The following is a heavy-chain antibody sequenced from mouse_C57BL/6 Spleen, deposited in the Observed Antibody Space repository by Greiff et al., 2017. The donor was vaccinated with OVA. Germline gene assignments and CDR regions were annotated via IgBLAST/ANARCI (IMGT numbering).Heavy chain of an antibody. V-gene: IGHV1-55*01. CDR2: IYPGSGST. CDR3: AREYYYAMDY. J-gene: IGHJ4*01. CDR1: GYTFTSYW. Sequence: QVQLKESGAELVKPGASVKMSCKASGYTFTSYWITWVKQRPGQGLEWIGDIYPGSGSTNYNEKFKSKATLTVDTSSSTAYMQLSSLTSEDSAVYYCAREYYYAMDYWGQGTSVTVSS.